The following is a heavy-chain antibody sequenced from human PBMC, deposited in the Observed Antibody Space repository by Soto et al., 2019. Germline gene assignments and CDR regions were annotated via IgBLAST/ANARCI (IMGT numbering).Heavy chain of an antibody. CDR3: ARRTPSDYDFWSGYYPRYYYYYMDV. D-gene: IGHD3-3*01. J-gene: IGHJ6*03. V-gene: IGHV1-8*01. Sequence: QVQLVQSGAEVKKPGASVKVSCKASGYTFTSYDINWVRQATGQGLEWMGWMNPNSGNTGYAQKFQGRVTMTRNTSISTAYMELSSLRSEDTAVYYYARRTPSDYDFWSGYYPRYYYYYMDVWGKGTTVTVSS. CDR2: MNPNSGNT. CDR1: GYTFTSYD.